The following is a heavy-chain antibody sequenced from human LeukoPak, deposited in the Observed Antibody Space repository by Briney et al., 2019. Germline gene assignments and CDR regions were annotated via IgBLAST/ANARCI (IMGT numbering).Heavy chain of an antibody. Sequence: PGGSLRLSRAGSGFTFSDYSMNWVRQAPGKGLEWVSYISRSSSIIYYADSVKGRFTISRDNAKNSLYLQMNSLRDEDTAAYYCARDPRAFDIWDQGTMVTVSS. CDR2: ISRSSSII. CDR3: ARDPRAFDI. J-gene: IGHJ3*02. V-gene: IGHV3-48*02. CDR1: GFTFSDYS.